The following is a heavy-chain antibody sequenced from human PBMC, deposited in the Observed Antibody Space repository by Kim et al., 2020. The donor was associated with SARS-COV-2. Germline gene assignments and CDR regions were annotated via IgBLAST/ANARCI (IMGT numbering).Heavy chain of an antibody. CDR2: IYHSGNT. CDR1: GGSVINSNW. CDR3: ARGYYDSSGYAFDI. J-gene: IGHJ3*02. Sequence: SETLSLTCAVSGGSVINSNWWTWVRQAPGKGLEWIGEIYHSGNTNLHPSLRSRIIISLDKSKNQFSLNLTSVTAADTAIYYCARGYYDSSGYAFDIWGQGTMVRVSS. V-gene: IGHV4-4*02. D-gene: IGHD3-22*01.